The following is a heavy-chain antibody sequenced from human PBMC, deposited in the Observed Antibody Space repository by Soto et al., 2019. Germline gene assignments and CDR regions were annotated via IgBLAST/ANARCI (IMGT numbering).Heavy chain of an antibody. V-gene: IGHV5-10-1*01. D-gene: IGHD6-13*01. Sequence: GDALKISSKGCGYSFTSYWISSVRQMPGKGLEWMGRIDPSDSYTNYSPSFQGHVTISADKSISTAYLQWSSLKASDTAMYYCASAIGGSSSWYFWFDPWGQGTLVTAPQ. J-gene: IGHJ5*02. CDR1: GYSFTSYW. CDR3: ASAIGGSSSWYFWFDP. CDR2: IDPSDSYT.